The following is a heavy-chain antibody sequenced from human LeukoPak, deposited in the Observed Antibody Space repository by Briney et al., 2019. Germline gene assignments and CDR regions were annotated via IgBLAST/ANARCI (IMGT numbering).Heavy chain of an antibody. V-gene: IGHV4-59*12. CDR3: ARELISSRAAFDT. Sequence: PSGTLSPTCTVSGGSISSYYWSWIRQPPGKGLEWIGYIYYSGSTNYNPSLRSRVTISVDTSKNQFSLKLTSVTAADTAVYYCARELISSRAAFDTWGQGTVVTVSS. D-gene: IGHD3-16*01. CDR2: IYYSGST. J-gene: IGHJ3*02. CDR1: GGSISSYY.